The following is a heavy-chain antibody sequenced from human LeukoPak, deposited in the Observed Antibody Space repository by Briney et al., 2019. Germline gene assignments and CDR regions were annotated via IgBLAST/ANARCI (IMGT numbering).Heavy chain of an antibody. J-gene: IGHJ5*02. CDR1: GFSLSTSGVG. Sequence: SGPTLVKPTQTLTLTCTFSGFSLSTSGVGVGWIRQPPGKALEWLALIYWNDDKRYSPSLKSRLTITKDTSKNQVVLTMTNMDPVDTATYYCAREYYDILTGYKWFDPWGQGTLVTVSS. CDR2: IYWNDDK. D-gene: IGHD3-9*01. V-gene: IGHV2-5*01. CDR3: AREYYDILTGYKWFDP.